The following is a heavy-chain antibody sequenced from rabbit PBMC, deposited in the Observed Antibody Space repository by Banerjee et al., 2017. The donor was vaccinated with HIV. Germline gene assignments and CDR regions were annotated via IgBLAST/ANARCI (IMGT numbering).Heavy chain of an antibody. D-gene: IGHD8-1*01. V-gene: IGHV1S45*01. J-gene: IGHJ4*01. CDR3: ARGSDSTSYVYNL. CDR1: GFDLSSSYW. CDR2: INTNSGNA. Sequence: QEQLEESGGALVTPEGSLTLTCKASGFDLSSSYWICWVRQAPGKGLEWIACINTNSGNAVYASWAKGRFTIYKTSSTTVTLQMTSLTAADTATYFCARGSDSTSYVYNLWGPGTLVTVS.